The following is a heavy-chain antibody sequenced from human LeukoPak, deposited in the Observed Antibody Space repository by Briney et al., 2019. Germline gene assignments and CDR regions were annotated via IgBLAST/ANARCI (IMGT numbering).Heavy chain of an antibody. J-gene: IGHJ3*02. V-gene: IGHV4-31*03. CDR3: ANYYYGSGSGDAFDI. CDR1: GGSISSGGYY. D-gene: IGHD3-10*01. CDR2: IYYSGST. Sequence: SEALSLTCTVSGGSISSGGYYWSWIRQHPGKGLEWIGYIYYSGSTYYNPSLKSRVTISVDTSKNQFSLKLSSVTAADTAVYYCANYYYGSGSGDAFDIWGQGTMVTVSS.